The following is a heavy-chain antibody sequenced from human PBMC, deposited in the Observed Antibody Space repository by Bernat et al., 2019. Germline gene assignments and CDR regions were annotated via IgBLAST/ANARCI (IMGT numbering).Heavy chain of an antibody. V-gene: IGHV3-30*03. CDR1: GFTFSSYG. Sequence: QVQLVESGGGVVQPGRSLRLSCAASGFTFSSYGMHWVRQAPGKGLEWVAVISYDGSNKYYADSVKGRFTISRDNSKNTLYLQMNSLRAEDTAVYYCAREGGGIPPTSSGYEGLFDYWGQGTLVTVSS. D-gene: IGHD5-12*01. CDR2: ISYDGSNK. J-gene: IGHJ4*02. CDR3: AREGGGIPPTSSGYEGLFDY.